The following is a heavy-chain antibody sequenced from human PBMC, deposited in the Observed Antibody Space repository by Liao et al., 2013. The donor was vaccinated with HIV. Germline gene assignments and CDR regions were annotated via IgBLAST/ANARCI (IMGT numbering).Heavy chain of an antibody. CDR1: GGSISSSSYY. V-gene: IGHV4-39*07. CDR3: ARGRKVEMATIGDAFDI. CDR2: MYYSGST. Sequence: QLQLQESGPGLVKPSETLSLTCTVSGGSISSSSYYWGWIRQPPGKGLEWIGSMYYSGSTYYNPSLKSRVTISVDTSKNQFSLNLSSVTAADTAVYYCARGRKVEMATIGDAFDIWGQGTMVTVSS. J-gene: IGHJ3*02. D-gene: IGHD5-24*01.